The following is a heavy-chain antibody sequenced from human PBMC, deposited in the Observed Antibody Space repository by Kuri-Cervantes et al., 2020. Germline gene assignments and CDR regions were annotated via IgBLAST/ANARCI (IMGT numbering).Heavy chain of an antibody. J-gene: IGHJ6*02. CDR1: GFSIRGYT. V-gene: IGHV3-21*01. CDR3: ARGRVATDTSFYYGLDV. CDR2: IGGSGQYI. Sequence: GESLKISCSASGFSIRGYTLNWVRQAPGKGLKWVSSIGGSGQYIYYADSMKGRFTISRDNARESLFLEMNSLRVEDTAVYYCARGRVATDTSFYYGLDVWGRGTTVTVSS. D-gene: IGHD2-21*02.